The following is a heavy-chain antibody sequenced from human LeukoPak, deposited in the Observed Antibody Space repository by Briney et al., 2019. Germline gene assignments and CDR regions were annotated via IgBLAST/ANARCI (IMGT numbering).Heavy chain of an antibody. CDR3: ASRRQRPFDY. CDR2: INHSGST. Sequence: TSETLSLTCAVYGGSFSGYYWSWIRQPPGKGLEWIGEINHSGSTNYNPSLKSRVTISVDTSKNQFSLKLSSVTAADTAVYYCASRRQRPFDYWGQGTLVTVSS. CDR1: GGSFSGYY. V-gene: IGHV4-34*01. D-gene: IGHD6-25*01. J-gene: IGHJ4*02.